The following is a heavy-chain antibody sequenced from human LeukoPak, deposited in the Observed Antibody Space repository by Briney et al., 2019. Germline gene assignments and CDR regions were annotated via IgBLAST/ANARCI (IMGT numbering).Heavy chain of an antibody. CDR3: AIYDYVWGSYRRRFDS. CDR1: GFTFSSYS. J-gene: IGHJ4*02. D-gene: IGHD3-16*02. Sequence: GGSLRLSCAASGFTFSSYSMNWVRQAPGKGLEWVSSISSSSSYIYYADSVKGRFTISRDNAKNSLYLQMNSLRAEDTAVYYCAIYDYVWGSYRRRFDSWGQGTLVTVSS. CDR2: ISSSSSYI. V-gene: IGHV3-21*01.